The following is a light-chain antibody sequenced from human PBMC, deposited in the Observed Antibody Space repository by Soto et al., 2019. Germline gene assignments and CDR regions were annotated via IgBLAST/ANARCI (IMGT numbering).Light chain of an antibody. V-gene: IGKV1-5*01. J-gene: IGKJ2*01. CDR1: QSISTW. CDR3: QHYDGYPYT. CDR2: DAS. Sequence: DIQMTQSPSTLSASVGDTVTITCRASQSISTWMAWYQQKPRKAPKLLIFDASTLQGGVPSRFSGSASGTEFTLTISSLQPDDFATYYCQHYDGYPYTFGQGTKVEI.